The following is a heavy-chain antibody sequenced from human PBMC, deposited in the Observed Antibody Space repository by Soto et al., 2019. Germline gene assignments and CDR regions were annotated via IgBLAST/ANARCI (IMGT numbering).Heavy chain of an antibody. CDR1: GFTFSNHV. Sequence: EEQLVESGGGLVQPGGSLRLSCAASGFTFSNHVMNWVRQAPGRGLEWVSSINRDSNTFYADSVKGRFTISRDNAKVSLYLQMNSLRADDTAVYYCVNGDYYVGQGTLVTVSS. CDR2: INRDSNT. V-gene: IGHV3-48*01. D-gene: IGHD4-17*01. J-gene: IGHJ4*02. CDR3: VNGDYY.